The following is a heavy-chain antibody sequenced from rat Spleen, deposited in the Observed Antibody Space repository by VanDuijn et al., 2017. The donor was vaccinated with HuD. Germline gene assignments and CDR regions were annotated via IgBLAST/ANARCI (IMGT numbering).Heavy chain of an antibody. Sequence: EVQLVESGGGLVQPGRSMKLSCAASGFTFSNYDMAWVRQAPKKGLEWVAYISYDGGITYYRESVKGRFTISRDYAKNTLYLQMDSLRAEDTATYYCAKEGDGGYSSCPNWFAYWGQGTLVTVSS. CDR3: AKEGDGGYSSCPNWFAY. CDR1: GFTFSNYD. D-gene: IGHD1-8*01. J-gene: IGHJ3*01. V-gene: IGHV5-25*01. CDR2: ISYDGGIT.